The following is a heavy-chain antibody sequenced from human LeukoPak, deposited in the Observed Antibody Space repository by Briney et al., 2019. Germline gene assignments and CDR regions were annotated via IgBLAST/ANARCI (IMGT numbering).Heavy chain of an antibody. D-gene: IGHD3-9*01. CDR3: ARELSDDWLLYSGWFDP. CDR1: GGSISSYY. CDR2: IYYSGST. V-gene: IGHV4-59*01. Sequence: KPSETLSLTCTVSGGSISSYYWSWIRQPPGKGLEWIGYIYYSGSTNYNPSLKSRFTISVDTPKNQFSLKLISVTAADTAVYYCARELSDDWLLYSGWFDPWGQGTLVTVSS. J-gene: IGHJ5*02.